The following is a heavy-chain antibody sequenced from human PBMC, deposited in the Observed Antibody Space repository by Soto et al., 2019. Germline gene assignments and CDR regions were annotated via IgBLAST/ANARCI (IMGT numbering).Heavy chain of an antibody. J-gene: IGHJ5*02. CDR2: INAGNGNT. CDR1: GYTFTSYA. V-gene: IGHV1-3*01. CDR3: ARDRKKLLLYNWFDP. Sequence: QVQLVQSGAEVKKPGASVKVSCKASGYTFTSYAMHWVRQAPGQRLEWMGWINAGNGNTKYSQKFQGRVTITRDTSGSTAYMELSSLRSEDTAVYYCARDRKKLLLYNWFDPWGQGTLVTVSS. D-gene: IGHD2-15*01.